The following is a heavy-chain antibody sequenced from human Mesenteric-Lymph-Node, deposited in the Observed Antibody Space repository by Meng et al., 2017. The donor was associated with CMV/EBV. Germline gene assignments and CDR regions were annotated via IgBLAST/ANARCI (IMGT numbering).Heavy chain of an antibody. D-gene: IGHD3-10*01. V-gene: IGHV3-20*04. CDR1: GFTFDDYG. Sequence: GESLKISCAASGFTFDDYGMSWVRQAPGKGLEWVSGINWNGGSTGYADSVKGRFTISRDNAKNSLYLQMNSLRAEDTAVYYCATGPMSAFEIWGPGTMVTVSS. J-gene: IGHJ3*02. CDR3: ATGPMSAFEI. CDR2: INWNGGST.